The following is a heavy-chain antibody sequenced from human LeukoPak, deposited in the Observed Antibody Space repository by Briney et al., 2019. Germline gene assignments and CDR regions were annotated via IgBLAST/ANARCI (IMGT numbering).Heavy chain of an antibody. CDR2: IEASGGAT. CDR1: GFTFSGYA. Sequence: PGESLRLSCAASGFTFSGYAMYWVRQAPGKGLEWVSSIEASGGATYYADSVKGRFTISRDNSKNTFYLQMNSPRAEDTALYYCAKGSGSGWYGWFAPWGQGTLVTVSS. D-gene: IGHD6-19*01. CDR3: AKGSGSGWYGWFAP. V-gene: IGHV3-23*01. J-gene: IGHJ5*02.